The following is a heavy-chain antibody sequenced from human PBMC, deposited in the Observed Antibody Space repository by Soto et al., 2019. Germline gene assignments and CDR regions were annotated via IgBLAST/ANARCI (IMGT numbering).Heavy chain of an antibody. CDR1: GYTFTGYY. V-gene: IGHV1-2*04. CDR3: ARDFGSVTDHSYYYGMDV. CDR2: INPNSGGT. J-gene: IGHJ6*02. Sequence: SVKVSCKASGYTFTGYYMHWVRQAPGQGLEWMGWINPNSGGTNYAQKFQGWVTMTRDTSISTAYMELSRLRSDDTAVYYCARDFGSVTDHSYYYGMDVWGQGTTVTVPS. D-gene: IGHD2-21*02.